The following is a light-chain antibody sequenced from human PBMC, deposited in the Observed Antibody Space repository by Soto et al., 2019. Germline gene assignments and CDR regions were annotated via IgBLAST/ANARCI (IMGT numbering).Light chain of an antibody. CDR2: GAS. Sequence: SQSCSSSNLAWYQQKPGQAPRLLIYGASTRATGIPVRFSCSGTGTEFTLAFRLRQSEESAVHSCKPHDKASGTFGEGTKVDIK. J-gene: IGKJ1*01. CDR3: KPHDKASGT. V-gene: IGKV3-15*01. CDR1: QSCSSSN.